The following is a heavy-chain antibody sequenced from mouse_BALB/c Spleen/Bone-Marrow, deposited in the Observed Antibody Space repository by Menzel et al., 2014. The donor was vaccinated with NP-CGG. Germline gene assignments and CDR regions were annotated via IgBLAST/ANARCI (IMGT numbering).Heavy chain of an antibody. Sequence: EVHLVESGGGLVSPGGSLKLSCAASGFTLSNYAMSWVRQTPEKRLEWVATVSSGGSFTYYPDSVKGRFTISRDSAKNTLYLQMSSLRSEDTAMYYCARHGDNYVFDYWGQGTTLTVSS. CDR3: ARHGDNYVFDY. CDR1: GFTLSNYA. V-gene: IGHV5-9-3*01. J-gene: IGHJ2*01. D-gene: IGHD1-3*01. CDR2: VSSGGSFT.